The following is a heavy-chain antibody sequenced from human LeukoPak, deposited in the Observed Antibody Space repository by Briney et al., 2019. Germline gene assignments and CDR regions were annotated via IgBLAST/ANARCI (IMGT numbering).Heavy chain of an antibody. V-gene: IGHV3-64*01. D-gene: IGHD1-1*01. J-gene: IGHJ3*02. CDR3: ARVGDDDAFDI. Sequence: GGCLRLSCAASGFTFRSYSMHLVRQAPGKGLEYVSAISTDGDNTYYANSVKDRFTISRDNSKNTLFLQMGSLTADDMAIYYCARVGDDDAFDIWGQGTMVIVSS. CDR1: GFTFRSYS. CDR2: ISTDGDNT.